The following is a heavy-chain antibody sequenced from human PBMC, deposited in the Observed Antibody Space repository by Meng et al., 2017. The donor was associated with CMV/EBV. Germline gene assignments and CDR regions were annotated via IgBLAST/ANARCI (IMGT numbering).Heavy chain of an antibody. J-gene: IGHJ6*02. CDR1: GGSISSGYY. Sequence: SQTLSLTCTVSGGSISSGYYWGWIRQPPGKGLEWIGSIYHSGSTYYNPSLKSRVTISVDTSKNQFSLKLSSVTAADTAVYYCARVATGYSSSWAYGGTDVWGQGTTVTVSS. V-gene: IGHV4-38-2*02. D-gene: IGHD6-13*01. CDR2: IYHSGST. CDR3: ARVATGYSSSWAYGGTDV.